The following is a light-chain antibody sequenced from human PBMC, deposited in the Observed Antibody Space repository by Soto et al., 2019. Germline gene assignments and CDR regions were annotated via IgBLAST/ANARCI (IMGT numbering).Light chain of an antibody. V-gene: IGKV3-15*01. CDR3: QQYNNWPQT. CDR1: QPISTW. J-gene: IGKJ5*01. Sequence: TQSPSTLSASVGDRVTITCRASQPISTWLAWYQQKPGQAPRLLIYGASTRATGIPARFSGSGSGTEFTLTISSLQSEDFAVYYCQQYNNWPQTFGQGTRLEIK. CDR2: GAS.